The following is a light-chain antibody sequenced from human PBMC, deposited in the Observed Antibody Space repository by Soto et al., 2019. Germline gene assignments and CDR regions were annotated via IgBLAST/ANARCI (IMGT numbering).Light chain of an antibody. Sequence: QSVLTQPPSVSGAPGQRVTISCTGSSSNIGAGYDVHWYQQLPGTAPKVLIYGNSNRPSGVPDRFSGSKSGTSASLAITGLQAEDEADYYCQSYDSSLRVFGGGTKLTVL. CDR2: GNS. CDR3: QSYDSSLRV. CDR1: SSNIGAGYD. J-gene: IGLJ3*02. V-gene: IGLV1-40*01.